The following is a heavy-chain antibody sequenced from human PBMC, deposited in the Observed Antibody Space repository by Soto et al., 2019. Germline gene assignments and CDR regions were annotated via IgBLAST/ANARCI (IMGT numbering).Heavy chain of an antibody. CDR3: ARELFTIFGVKDY. CDR2: ISYDGSNK. CDR1: GFTFSSYA. J-gene: IGHJ4*02. D-gene: IGHD3-3*01. V-gene: IGHV3-30-3*01. Sequence: GGSLRLSCAASGFTFSSYAMHWVRQAPGKGLEWVAVISYDGSNKYYADSVKGRFTISRDNSKNTLYLQMNSLRAEDTAVYYCARELFTIFGVKDYWGQGTLVTVSS.